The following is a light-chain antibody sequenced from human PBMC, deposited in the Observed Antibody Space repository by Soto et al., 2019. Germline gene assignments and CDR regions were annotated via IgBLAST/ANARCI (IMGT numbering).Light chain of an antibody. CDR2: EVS. V-gene: IGLV2-14*01. J-gene: IGLJ1*01. CDR1: SSDVGGYDY. Sequence: SVLTQPASVSGSPGQSITISCTGTSSDVGGYDYVSWYQQHPGKAPKLMIYEVSDRPSGVSNRFSGSKSGNTASLTISGLQAEDEADYYCSSYAGSSTFYVFGTGTRSPS. CDR3: SSYAGSSTFYV.